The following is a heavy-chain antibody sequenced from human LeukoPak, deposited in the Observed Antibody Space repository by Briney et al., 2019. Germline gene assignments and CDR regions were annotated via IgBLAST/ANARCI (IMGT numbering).Heavy chain of an antibody. V-gene: IGHV4-31*03. D-gene: IGHD3-22*01. CDR2: IYYSGST. CDR1: GGSISSGGYY. CDR3: ARGYHDSSGYFDY. Sequence: SQTLSLTCTVSGGSISSGGYYWRWIRQHPGKGLEWIGYIYYSGSTYYNPSLKSRVTISVDTSKDQFSLKLSSVTAADTAVYYCARGYHDSSGYFDYWGQGTLVTVSS. J-gene: IGHJ4*02.